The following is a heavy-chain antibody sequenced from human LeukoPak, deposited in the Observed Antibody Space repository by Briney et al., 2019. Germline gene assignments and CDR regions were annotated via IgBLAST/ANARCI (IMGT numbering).Heavy chain of an antibody. Sequence: PSETLSLTCAVYGGSITGYYWSWIRQTPGRGLEWVGEIHYTGATGYNPSLKSRATISTDTSKNQFSLRLNSVTAADTAVYYCARGNILTGYCFDFWGQGALVTVSS. CDR1: GGSITGYY. CDR2: IHYTGAT. V-gene: IGHV4-34*01. J-gene: IGHJ4*02. D-gene: IGHD3-9*01. CDR3: ARGNILTGYCFDF.